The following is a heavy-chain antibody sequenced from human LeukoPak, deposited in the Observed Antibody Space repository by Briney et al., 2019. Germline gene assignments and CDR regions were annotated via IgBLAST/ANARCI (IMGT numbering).Heavy chain of an antibody. CDR2: IYSGGST. CDR3: ARVRLYYYDSSGYFDY. Sequence: PGGSLRLSCAASGFTVSSNYMSWVRQAPGKGLEWVSVIYSGGSTYYADSVKGRFTISRDNSKNTLYLQMNSLRAEDTAVYYCARVRLYYYDSSGYFDYWGQGTLVTVSS. D-gene: IGHD3-22*01. CDR1: GFTVSSNY. V-gene: IGHV3-53*01. J-gene: IGHJ4*02.